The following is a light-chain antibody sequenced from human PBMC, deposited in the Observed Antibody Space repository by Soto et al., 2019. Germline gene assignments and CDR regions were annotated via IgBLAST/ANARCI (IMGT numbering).Light chain of an antibody. V-gene: IGKV2-30*01. J-gene: IGKJ1*01. CDR3: MQGTHWPPT. CDR1: QSLVYSDGIAY. Sequence: DVVMTQSPLSLPVTLGQPASISCRSSQSLVYSDGIAYLNWFHQRPGQSPRRLIYRASNRDSGVPEICSGSGSGTDFTPKISRVEAEYVGVYYCMQGTHWPPTFGPGTKVEIK. CDR2: RAS.